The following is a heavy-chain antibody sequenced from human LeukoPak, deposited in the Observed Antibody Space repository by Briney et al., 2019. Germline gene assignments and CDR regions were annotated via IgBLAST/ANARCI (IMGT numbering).Heavy chain of an antibody. V-gene: IGHV3-21*01. J-gene: IGHJ4*02. Sequence: KPGGSLRLSCAASAFTVSSYSMTWVRQAPGKGLEWVSSISTSSSYIYYTDQVKGRFTISRDNAKKSLYLQMNSLRAEDTAVYYCARDSVDGSGSYYNLDYWGQGTLVTVSS. CDR2: ISTSSSYI. D-gene: IGHD3-10*01. CDR1: AFTVSSYS. CDR3: ARDSVDGSGSYYNLDY.